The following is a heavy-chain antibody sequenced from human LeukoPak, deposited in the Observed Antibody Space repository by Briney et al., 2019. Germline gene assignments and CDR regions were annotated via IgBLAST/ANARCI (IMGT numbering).Heavy chain of an antibody. Sequence: GASVKVSFKASGYTFTSYGISWVRQAPGQGLEWMGWISAYNGNTNYAQKLQGRVTMTTDTSTSTAYMELRSLRSDDTAVYYCARDLRGMATPYFDYWGQGTLVTVSS. V-gene: IGHV1-18*01. D-gene: IGHD5-24*01. CDR1: GYTFTSYG. J-gene: IGHJ4*02. CDR2: ISAYNGNT. CDR3: ARDLRGMATPYFDY.